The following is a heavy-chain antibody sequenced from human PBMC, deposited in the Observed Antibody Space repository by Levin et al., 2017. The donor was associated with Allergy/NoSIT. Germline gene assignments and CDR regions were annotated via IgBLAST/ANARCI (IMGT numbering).Heavy chain of an antibody. D-gene: IGHD1-26*01. Sequence: GGSLRLSCAASGFTFSSYGMHWVRQAPGKGLEWVAVISYDGSNKYYADSVKGRFTISRDNSKNTLYLQMNSLRAEDTAVYYCAKDSGTYSGSYFDYWGQGTLVTVSS. CDR1: GFTFSSYG. V-gene: IGHV3-30*18. CDR3: AKDSGTYSGSYFDY. CDR2: ISYDGSNK. J-gene: IGHJ4*02.